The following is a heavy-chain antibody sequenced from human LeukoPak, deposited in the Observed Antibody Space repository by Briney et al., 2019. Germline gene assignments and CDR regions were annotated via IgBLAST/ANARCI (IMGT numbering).Heavy chain of an antibody. V-gene: IGHV6-1*01. CDR3: ARDEEIAAAGPAMAFDI. Sequence: SQTLSLTCAISGDSVSSNSAAWNWIRQSPSRGLEWLGRTYYRSKWYNDYAVSVKSRITINPDTSKNQFSLQLNSVTPEDTAVYYCARDEEIAAAGPAMAFDIWGQGTMVTVSS. CDR1: GDSVSSNSAA. J-gene: IGHJ3*02. D-gene: IGHD6-13*01. CDR2: TYYRSKWYN.